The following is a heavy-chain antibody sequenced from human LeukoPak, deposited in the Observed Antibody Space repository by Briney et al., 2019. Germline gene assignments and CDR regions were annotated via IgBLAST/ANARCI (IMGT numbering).Heavy chain of an antibody. CDR2: NDRGGT. CDR3: ARDTYNWNDYYYYGMGV. D-gene: IGHD1-1*01. Sequence: SETLSLTCAVSAGSVSTDSSYWNWIRQTPGKGLEWIGYNDRGGTNYNPSLKSRVTISIDTSKKQFSLKVTSVTAEDTAVYYCARDTYNWNDYYYYGMGVWGKGTTVTVSS. J-gene: IGHJ6*04. V-gene: IGHV4-61*01. CDR1: AGSVSTDSSY.